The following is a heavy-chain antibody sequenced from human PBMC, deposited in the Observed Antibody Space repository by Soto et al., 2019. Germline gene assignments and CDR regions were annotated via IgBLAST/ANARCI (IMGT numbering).Heavy chain of an antibody. V-gene: IGHV4-31*03. Sequence: SETLSLTCTVSGGSISSGGYYWSWIRQHPGKGLEWIGYIYYRGSTYYNPSLKSRVTISVDTSKNQFSLKLSSVTAADAAVYYRDRGGSGTTMVITYMIDYWGQGTLVTVSS. CDR2: IYYRGST. J-gene: IGHJ4*02. CDR3: DRGGSGTTMVITYMIDY. CDR1: GGSISSGGYY. D-gene: IGHD5-18*01.